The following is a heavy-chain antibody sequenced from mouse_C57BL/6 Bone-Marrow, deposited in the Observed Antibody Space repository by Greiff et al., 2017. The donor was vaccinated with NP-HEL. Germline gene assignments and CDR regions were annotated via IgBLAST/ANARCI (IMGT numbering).Heavy chain of an antibody. D-gene: IGHD1-1*01. J-gene: IGHJ4*01. CDR1: GYTFTSYW. Sequence: QVHVKQPGAELVRPGSSVKLSCKASGYTFTSYWMHWVKQRPIQGLEWIGNIDPSDSETHYNQKFKDKATLTVDKSSSTAYMQLSSLTSEDSAVYYCARSITTVVASMDYWGQGTSVTVSS. V-gene: IGHV1-52*01. CDR3: ARSITTVVASMDY. CDR2: IDPSDSET.